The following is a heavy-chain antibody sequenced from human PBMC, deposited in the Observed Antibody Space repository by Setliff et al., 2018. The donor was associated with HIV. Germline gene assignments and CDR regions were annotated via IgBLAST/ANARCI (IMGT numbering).Heavy chain of an antibody. Sequence: SETLSLTCTVSGGSISNYFWSWIRQPPGKGLEWIGCGYYSGITDYDPSLKSRVSISVDASKNQFSLRLKSVTVADTSVYFCAGLSRGSLRYLDYWGPGTLVTVSS. J-gene: IGHJ4*02. D-gene: IGHD2-21*02. V-gene: IGHV4-59*03. CDR1: GGSISNYF. CDR2: GYYSGIT. CDR3: AGLSRGSLRYLDY.